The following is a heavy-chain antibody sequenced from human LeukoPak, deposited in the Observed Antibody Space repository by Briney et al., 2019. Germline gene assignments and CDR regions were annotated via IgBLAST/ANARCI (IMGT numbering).Heavy chain of an antibody. Sequence: ASVKVSCKASGGTFSSYAISWVRQAPGQGLEWMGGIIPILGTANYAQKFQGRVTITADESTSTAYMELRSLRSDDTAVYYCARERAVAGPDDYWGQGTLVTVSS. CDR1: GGTFSSYA. V-gene: IGHV1-69*13. CDR2: IIPILGTA. CDR3: ARERAVAGPDDY. D-gene: IGHD6-19*01. J-gene: IGHJ4*02.